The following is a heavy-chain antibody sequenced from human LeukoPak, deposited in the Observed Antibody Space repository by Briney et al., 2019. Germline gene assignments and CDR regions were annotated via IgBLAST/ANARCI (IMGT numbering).Heavy chain of an antibody. CDR2: IKQDGSEN. V-gene: IGHV3-7*01. D-gene: IGHD5-24*01. J-gene: IGHJ6*02. CDR3: ARDEMATSYPYYYYGMDV. Sequence: GGSLRLPCAASGFTFSGYWMSWVRQAPGKGLEWVANIKQDGSENYYVDSVKGRFTISRDNAKNSLYLQMNSLRAEDTAVYYCARDEMATSYPYYYYGMDVWGQGTTVTVSS. CDR1: GFTFSGYW.